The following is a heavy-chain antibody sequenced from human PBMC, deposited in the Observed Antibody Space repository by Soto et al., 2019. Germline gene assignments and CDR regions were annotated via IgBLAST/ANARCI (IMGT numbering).Heavy chain of an antibody. CDR1: GGTFSTSA. Sequence: QVQLVQSGAEVKKPGSSVKVSCKASGGTFSTSAISWVRQAPGQGLEWVGGIMPVFPTPDYAQKFQGRVTITADESTTTAYLELTSLRTDDMAVYYCARDKDRLQLGSNYYYILDVWGQGTAITVSS. D-gene: IGHD1-1*01. J-gene: IGHJ6*02. CDR3: ARDKDRLQLGSNYYYILDV. V-gene: IGHV1-69*12. CDR2: IMPVFPTP.